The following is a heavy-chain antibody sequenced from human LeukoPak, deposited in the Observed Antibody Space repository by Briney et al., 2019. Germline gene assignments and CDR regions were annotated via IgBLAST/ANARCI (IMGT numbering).Heavy chain of an antibody. J-gene: IGHJ4*02. CDR3: ARDRILYYYDSSGYYSY. V-gene: IGHV1-18*01. D-gene: IGHD3-22*01. Sequence: GASVKVSCKASGYTFTSYGISWVRQAPGQGLEWMGWISAYNGNTNYAQKLQGRVTITTDTSTSTAYMELRSLRSDDTAVYYCARDRILYYYDSSGYYSYWGQGTLVTVSS. CDR1: GYTFTSYG. CDR2: ISAYNGNT.